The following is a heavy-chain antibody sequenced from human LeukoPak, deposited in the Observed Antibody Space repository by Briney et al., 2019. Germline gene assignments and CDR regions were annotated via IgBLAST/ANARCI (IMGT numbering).Heavy chain of an antibody. J-gene: IGHJ3*02. Sequence: SETLSLTCAVYGGSFSGYYWSWIRQPPGKGLEWIGEINHSGSTNYNPSLKSRVTISVDTSKNQFSLKLSSVTAADTAVYYCASVRRSSSRIKGAFDIWGQGTMVTVSS. CDR3: ASVRRSSSRIKGAFDI. V-gene: IGHV4-34*01. D-gene: IGHD6-13*01. CDR1: GGSFSGYY. CDR2: INHSGST.